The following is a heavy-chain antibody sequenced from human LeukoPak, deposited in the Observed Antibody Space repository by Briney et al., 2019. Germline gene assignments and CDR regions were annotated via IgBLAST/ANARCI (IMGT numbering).Heavy chain of an antibody. CDR1: GGSISNYY. Sequence: SSETLSLTCTVSGGSISNYYLGWLRQPPGKGLEYIGYIYYTGSTNYNPSLKSRVTISVDTSTNQFSLRVSSVTAADTAVYYCARSTWGDVWGSYRYDAFDIWGQGTMVTVSS. J-gene: IGHJ3*02. V-gene: IGHV4-59*08. CDR3: ARSTWGDVWGSYRYDAFDI. CDR2: IYYTGST. D-gene: IGHD3-16*02.